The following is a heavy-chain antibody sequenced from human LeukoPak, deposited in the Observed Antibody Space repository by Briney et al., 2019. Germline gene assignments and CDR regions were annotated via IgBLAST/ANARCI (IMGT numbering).Heavy chain of an antibody. CDR3: VSRWELLH. CDR2: ISGNGGTT. V-gene: IGHV3-23*01. D-gene: IGHD1-26*01. J-gene: IGHJ4*02. Sequence: GGSLRLSCAASGFTFSGYAMTWVRQAPGRGLEWVSAISGNGGTTYYADSVKGRFTISRDNSKNTLYLQMNSLRAEDTAVYYCVSRWELLHWGEGTLVTVSS. CDR1: GFTFSGYA.